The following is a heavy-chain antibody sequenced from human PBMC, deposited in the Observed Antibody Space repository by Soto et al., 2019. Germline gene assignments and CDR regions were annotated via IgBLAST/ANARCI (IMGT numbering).Heavy chain of an antibody. V-gene: IGHV4-59*01. CDR3: ASFPGRVDY. J-gene: IGHJ4*02. Sequence: SETLSLTCTVSGGSISSYYWSWIRQPPGKGLEWIGYIYYSGSTNYNPSLKSRVTISVDTSKNQFSLKLSSVTAADTAVYYCASFPGRVDYWGQGTLVAVSS. CDR1: GGSISSYY. CDR2: IYYSGST.